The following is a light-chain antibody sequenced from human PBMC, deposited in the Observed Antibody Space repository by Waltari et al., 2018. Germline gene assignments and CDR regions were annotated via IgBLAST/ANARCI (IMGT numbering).Light chain of an antibody. CDR3: SSYATSNILL. CDR1: GSDVGGYTD. J-gene: IGLJ2*01. Sequence: QSALAQPASVSGSPGQSITIPCTGTGSDVGGYTDVSWYQQHPDKAPRLIIYDVTNRPSGVSNRFSGSKSGNKASLTISGLQAADEADYYCSSYATSNILLFGGGTKLTVL. V-gene: IGLV2-14*03. CDR2: DVT.